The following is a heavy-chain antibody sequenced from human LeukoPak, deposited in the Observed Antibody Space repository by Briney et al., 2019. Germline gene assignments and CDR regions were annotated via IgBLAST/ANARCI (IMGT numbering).Heavy chain of an antibody. CDR3: ASGYCSGGSCYSEFPFDY. CDR1: GGSISSGDYY. D-gene: IGHD2-15*01. CDR2: IYYSGST. Sequence: SQTLSLTCTVSGGSISSGDYYWSWIRQPPGKGLAWIGYIYYSGSTYYNPSLKSRVTISVDTSKNQFSLKLSSVTAADTAVYYCASGYCSGGSCYSEFPFDYWGQGTLVTVSS. V-gene: IGHV4-30-4*01. J-gene: IGHJ4*02.